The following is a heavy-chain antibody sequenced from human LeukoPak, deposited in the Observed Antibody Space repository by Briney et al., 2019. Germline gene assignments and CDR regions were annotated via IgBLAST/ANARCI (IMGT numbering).Heavy chain of an antibody. V-gene: IGHV3-64*01. CDR1: GFTFSNFF. D-gene: IGHD3-10*01. CDR3: ARGGITMVRGVPRPYYFDY. J-gene: IGHJ4*02. CDR2: INENGGST. Sequence: QSGGSLRLSCAASGFTFSNFFMHWVRQAPGKGLEYVSAINENGGSTYYANSVKGRFTVSRDNSKNTLYLQMNSLRAEDTAVYYCARGGITMVRGVPRPYYFDYWGQGTLVTVSS.